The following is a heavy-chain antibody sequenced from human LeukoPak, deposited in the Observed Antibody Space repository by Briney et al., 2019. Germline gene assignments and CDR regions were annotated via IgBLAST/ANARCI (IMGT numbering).Heavy chain of an antibody. Sequence: SVKLSCKVSGYTLTELSMHWVRQAPGKGLEWMGGFDPEDGETIYAQKFQGRVTMTEDTSTDTAYMELSSLRSEDTAVYYCATGVGAENYYFDYWGQGTLVTVSS. CDR2: FDPEDGET. J-gene: IGHJ4*02. V-gene: IGHV1-24*01. D-gene: IGHD1-26*01. CDR3: ATGVGAENYYFDY. CDR1: GYTLTELS.